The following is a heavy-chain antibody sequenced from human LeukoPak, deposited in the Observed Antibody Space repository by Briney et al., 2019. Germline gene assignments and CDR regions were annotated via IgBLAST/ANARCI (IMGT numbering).Heavy chain of an antibody. D-gene: IGHD3-22*01. V-gene: IGHV3-11*01. J-gene: IGHJ4*02. Sequence: GGSLRLSCAASGFTFSDYYMSWMRQAPGKGLKWVSYINGSGTTIYNADSVKGRFTISRDNAKNSLYLQMNSLRGEDTAVYYCVRAYSRGYSDDFDYWGQGTLVTVSS. CDR1: GFTFSDYY. CDR3: VRAYSRGYSDDFDY. CDR2: INGSGTTI.